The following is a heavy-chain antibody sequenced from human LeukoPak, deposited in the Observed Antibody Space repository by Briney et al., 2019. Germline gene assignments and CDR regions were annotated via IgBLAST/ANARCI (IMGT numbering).Heavy chain of an antibody. CDR3: ARSRASSGLLGY. V-gene: IGHV3-33*08. D-gene: IGHD6-19*01. J-gene: IGHJ4*02. CDR2: VWYDGSNK. CDR1: GFTFSTYG. Sequence: GGSLRLSCAASGFTFSTYGMHWVRQAPGKGLEWVAVVWYDGSNKYYADSVKGRFTISRDNSKNTLYLQMNSLRAEDTAVYYCARSRASSGLLGYWGQGTLVTVSS.